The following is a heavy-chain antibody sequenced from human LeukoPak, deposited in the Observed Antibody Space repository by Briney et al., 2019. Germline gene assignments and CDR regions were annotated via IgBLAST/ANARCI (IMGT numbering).Heavy chain of an antibody. V-gene: IGHV3-7*01. CDR3: ARLRYSDY. CDR2: IKQDGSEE. D-gene: IGHD3-9*01. J-gene: IGHJ4*02. Sequence: GGSLRLSCAASGFTFSNYWMTWVRQAPGKGLEWVANIKQDGSEEYYVDSVKGRFTISRDNAKNSLYLQLNSLRAEDTAVYYCARLRYSDYWGQGTLVTVSS. CDR1: GFTFSNYW.